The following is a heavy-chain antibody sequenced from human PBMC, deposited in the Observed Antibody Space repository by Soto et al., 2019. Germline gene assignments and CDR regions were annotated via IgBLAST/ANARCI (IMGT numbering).Heavy chain of an antibody. CDR1: RYSFTTYA. D-gene: IGHD1-1*01. J-gene: IGHJ4*02. V-gene: IGHV1-3*01. Sequence: ASVKVSCKASRYSFTTYALHWVRQAPGQRLEWMGWINAGNGDTKYSEKFQGRVTITRDASANTAYMELSSLRSEDTSVYYCARDPGTGAALRAYHFDYWGQGTLVTVSS. CDR3: ARDPGTGAALRAYHFDY. CDR2: INAGNGDT.